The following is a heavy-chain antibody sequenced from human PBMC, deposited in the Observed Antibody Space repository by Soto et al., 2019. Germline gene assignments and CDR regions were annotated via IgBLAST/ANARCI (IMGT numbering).Heavy chain of an antibody. D-gene: IGHD4-4*01. J-gene: IGHJ6*02. V-gene: IGHV1-18*01. Sequence: QVPLVQSGAEVKKPGASVKVSCKASGYTFTSYGIGWVRQAPGQGLEWMGWISAYNGNTNYAQKLQGRVTMTTDTSTSTAYMELRSLRSDDTAVYYCARRSNSNPGPRYYYYGMDVWGQGTTVTVSS. CDR2: ISAYNGNT. CDR3: ARRSNSNPGPRYYYYGMDV. CDR1: GYTFTSYG.